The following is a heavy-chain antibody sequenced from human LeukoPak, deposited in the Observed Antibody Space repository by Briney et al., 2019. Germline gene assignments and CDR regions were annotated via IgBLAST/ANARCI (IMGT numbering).Heavy chain of an antibody. CDR1: GGTFSSYA. Sequence: SVKVSCKASGGTFSSYAISWVRQAPGQGLEWMGGIIPIFGTANYAQKFQGRVTITADESTSTAYMELSSLRSEDTAVYYCARENTAMVDNWFDPWGQGTLVTVSS. J-gene: IGHJ5*02. V-gene: IGHV1-69*13. D-gene: IGHD5-18*01. CDR3: ARENTAMVDNWFDP. CDR2: IIPIFGTA.